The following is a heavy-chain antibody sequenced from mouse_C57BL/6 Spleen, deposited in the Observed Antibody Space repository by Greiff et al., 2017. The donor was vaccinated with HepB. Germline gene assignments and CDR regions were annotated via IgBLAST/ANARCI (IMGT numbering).Heavy chain of an antibody. J-gene: IGHJ2*01. Sequence: VQLQQPGAELVMPGASVKLSCKASGYTFTSYWMHWVKQRPGQGLEWIGEIDPSDSYTNYNQKFKGKSKLTVDKSSSTAYMQLSSLTSEDSAVYYCARRGSSSFDYWGQGTTLTVSS. CDR1: GYTFTSYW. V-gene: IGHV1-69*01. D-gene: IGHD1-1*01. CDR2: IDPSDSYT. CDR3: ARRGSSSFDY.